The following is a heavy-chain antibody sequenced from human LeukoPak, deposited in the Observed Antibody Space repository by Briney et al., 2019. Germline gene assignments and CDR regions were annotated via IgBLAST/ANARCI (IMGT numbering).Heavy chain of an antibody. D-gene: IGHD6-19*01. CDR1: GGSISSGGYS. V-gene: IGHV4-30-2*01. J-gene: IGHJ4*02. CDR3: AREGDGWYDY. CDR2: IYHSGST. Sequence: SETLSLTCAVSGGSISSGGYSWSWIRQPPGKGLEWIGYIYHSGSTYYNPSLKSRVTISVDRSKNQFSLKLSSVTAADTAVYYCAREGDGWYDYWGQGTLVTVSS.